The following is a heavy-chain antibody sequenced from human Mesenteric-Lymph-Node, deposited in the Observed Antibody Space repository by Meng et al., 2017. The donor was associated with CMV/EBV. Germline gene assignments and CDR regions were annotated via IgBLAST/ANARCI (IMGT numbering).Heavy chain of an antibody. Sequence: GESLKISCAASGFTFSSYWMHWVRQAPGKGLMWVSRISPDGRSTDYADSVKGRFTISRDNSKSTLFLQMNSLRDEDTAVYYCARGLNWLDPWGQGTLVTVSS. CDR3: ARGLNWLDP. CDR2: ISPDGRST. CDR1: GFTFSSYW. V-gene: IGHV3-74*01. J-gene: IGHJ5*02. D-gene: IGHD3-10*01.